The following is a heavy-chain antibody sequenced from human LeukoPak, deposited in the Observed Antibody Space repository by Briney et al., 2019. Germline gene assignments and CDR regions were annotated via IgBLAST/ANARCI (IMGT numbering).Heavy chain of an antibody. Sequence: GGSLRLSCAASGFTFSRYWMHWVRQAPGEGLVWVPRIKTDGTYTSNADSVKGRFTISRDNAKSTLYLQMNSLKVEDTAVYYCVADLGDYADFWGQGTLGTVSS. CDR2: IKTDGTYT. CDR3: VADLGDYADF. CDR1: GFTFSRYW. V-gene: IGHV3-74*01. J-gene: IGHJ4*02.